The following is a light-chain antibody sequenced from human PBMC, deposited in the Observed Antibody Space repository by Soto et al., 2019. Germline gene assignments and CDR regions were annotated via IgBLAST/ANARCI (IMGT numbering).Light chain of an antibody. V-gene: IGKV3D-20*02. Sequence: EVVLRQSPVTLSLSTGERATLSCRASQSVSSSYLAWYQQKPGQAPRLLIYGASSRATGIPDRFSGSGSGTDFTLTISDVQPEDFALYYCHQRQSWPRTFGQGTKVDI. CDR2: GAS. J-gene: IGKJ1*01. CDR1: QSVSSSY. CDR3: HQRQSWPRT.